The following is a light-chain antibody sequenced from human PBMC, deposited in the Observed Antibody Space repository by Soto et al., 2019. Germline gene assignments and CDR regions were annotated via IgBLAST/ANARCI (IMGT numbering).Light chain of an antibody. CDR3: QAWDSSTYV. Sequence: SYELTQPPSVSVSPGQTASITCSGDKLGEKYACWYQQKPGQFPVMVIYQDSKRPSGIPERFSGSNSGNTATLTISGTQAMDEADYYCQAWDSSTYVFGTGTKVTVL. CDR2: QDS. J-gene: IGLJ1*01. CDR1: KLGEKY. V-gene: IGLV3-1*01.